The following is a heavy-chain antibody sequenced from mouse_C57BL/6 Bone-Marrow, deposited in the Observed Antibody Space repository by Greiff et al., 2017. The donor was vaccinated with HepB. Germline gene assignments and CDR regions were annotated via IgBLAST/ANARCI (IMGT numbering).Heavy chain of an antibody. Sequence: DVKLQESGGGLVQPGGSLKLSCAASGFTFSDYYMYWVRQTPEKRLEWVAYISNGGGSTYYPDTVKGRFTISRDNAKNTLYLQMSRLKSEDTAMYYCARLGWGNWYFDVWGTGTTVTVSS. J-gene: IGHJ1*03. V-gene: IGHV5-12*01. CDR3: ARLGWGNWYFDV. D-gene: IGHD1-2*01. CDR2: ISNGGGST. CDR1: GFTFSDYY.